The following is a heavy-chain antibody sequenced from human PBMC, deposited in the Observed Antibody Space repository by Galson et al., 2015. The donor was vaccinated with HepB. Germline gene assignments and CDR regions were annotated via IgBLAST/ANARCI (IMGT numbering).Heavy chain of an antibody. V-gene: IGHV3-21*01. CDR2: ISSSSSYI. D-gene: IGHD5-18*01. CDR1: GFTFSSYS. Sequence: SLRLSCAASGFTFSSYSMNWVRQAPGKGLEWVSSISSSSSYIYYADSVKGRFTISRDNAKNSLYLQMNSLRAEDTAVYYCARWRAAKYYMDVWGKGTTVTVSS. CDR3: ARWRAAKYYMDV. J-gene: IGHJ6*03.